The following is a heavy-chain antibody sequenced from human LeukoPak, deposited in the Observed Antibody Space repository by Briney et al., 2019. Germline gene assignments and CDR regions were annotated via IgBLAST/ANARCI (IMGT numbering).Heavy chain of an antibody. V-gene: IGHV3-21*01. CDR2: ISSSSSYI. Sequence: GGSLRLSCAASGFTFSSYSMNWVRQAPGKGLEWVSSISSSSSYIYYADSVKGRFTISRDNAKNSLYLQMNSLRAEDTAVCYCARDLVVPAAAGAFDIWGQGTMVTVSS. D-gene: IGHD2-2*01. CDR3: ARDLVVPAAAGAFDI. J-gene: IGHJ3*02. CDR1: GFTFSSYS.